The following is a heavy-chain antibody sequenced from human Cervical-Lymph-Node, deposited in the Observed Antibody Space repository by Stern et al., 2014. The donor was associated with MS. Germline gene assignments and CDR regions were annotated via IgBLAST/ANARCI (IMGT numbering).Heavy chain of an antibody. CDR3: AVEGDHKTYFGDWFDP. CDR2: IIPIFGTT. CDR1: GGTFTSYG. Sequence: VQLVQSGAEVKKPGSSVKVSCKASGGTFTSYGISWVRQAPGQGLEWMGGIIPIFGTTNYAQKVQGRVTMNVDGSTGTAYMELSSLRSDDTTVYYCAVEGDHKTYFGDWFDPWGQGTLVIVSS. J-gene: IGHJ5*02. V-gene: IGHV1-69*01. D-gene: IGHD2/OR15-2a*01.